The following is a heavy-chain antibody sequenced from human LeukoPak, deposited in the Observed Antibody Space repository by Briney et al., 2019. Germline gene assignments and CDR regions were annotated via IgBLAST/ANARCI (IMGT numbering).Heavy chain of an antibody. J-gene: IGHJ5*02. V-gene: IGHV3-48*01. Sequence: GGSLRLSCVASGPSFISYNMYWVRQAPGKGPEWVAYITASDTTKYYADSVKGRFAIYGDNAKKSLFLQMNSLRAEDTAVYYCVAASAFSSSWRSWGQGTVVTVSS. D-gene: IGHD6-13*01. CDR2: ITASDTTK. CDR3: VAASAFSSSWRS. CDR1: GPSFISYN.